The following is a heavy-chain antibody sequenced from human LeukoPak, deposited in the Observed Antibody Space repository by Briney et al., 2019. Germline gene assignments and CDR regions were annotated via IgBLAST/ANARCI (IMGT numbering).Heavy chain of an antibody. J-gene: IGHJ4*02. Sequence: TGGSLRLSCAASGFTFSTYGMHWVRQAQDNGLEWVAFTWYDGSNKNYADCVKGRFTISRDNSKNTLYLQMNSLRGEDTAVYYCARGGLTIAEATTSWYLDYWGQGTLVTVSS. V-gene: IGHV3-33*01. CDR1: GFTFSTYG. CDR3: ARGGLTIAEATTSWYLDY. D-gene: IGHD1-26*01. CDR2: TWYDGSNK.